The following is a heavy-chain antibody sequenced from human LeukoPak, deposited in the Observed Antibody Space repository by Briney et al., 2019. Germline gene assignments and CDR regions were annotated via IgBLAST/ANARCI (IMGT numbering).Heavy chain of an antibody. CDR2: IYPGDSDS. CDR1: GYSFIDYW. J-gene: IGHJ4*02. D-gene: IGHD3-10*01. Sequence: GESLKISCKASGYSFIDYWIGWVRQTPAKGLEWMAIIYPGDSDSRYTYSPSFQGQVTISAVKSISTTYLQWSSLKASDTAMYYCARSTSGSFDSWGQGTPVTVSS. V-gene: IGHV5-51*01. CDR3: ARSTSGSFDS.